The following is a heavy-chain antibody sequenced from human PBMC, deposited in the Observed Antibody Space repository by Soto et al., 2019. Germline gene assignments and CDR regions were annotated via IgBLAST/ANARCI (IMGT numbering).Heavy chain of an antibody. V-gene: IGHV1-8*01. CDR2: MNPNSGNT. J-gene: IGHJ6*02. D-gene: IGHD5-18*01. CDR3: AAFFDTAIPSYYGMDV. CDR1: GYTFTSYD. Sequence: ASVKVSCKASGYTFTSYDINWVRQATGQGLEWMGWMNPNSGNTGYAQKFQGRVTMTRNTSISTAYMELSSLRSEDTAVYYCAAFFDTAIPSYYGMDVWGQGTTGTVSS.